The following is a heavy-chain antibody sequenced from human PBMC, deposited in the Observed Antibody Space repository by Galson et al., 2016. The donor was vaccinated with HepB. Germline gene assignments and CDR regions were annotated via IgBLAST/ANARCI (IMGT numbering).Heavy chain of an antibody. CDR2: IDWDDEK. V-gene: IGHV2-70*17. CDR1: GLSLRSSGMC. J-gene: IGHJ4*02. D-gene: IGHD1-26*01. Sequence: PALVKPTQTLTVTCSFSGLSLRSSGMCVSWIRQPPGKAPEWLARIDWDDEKFYDSSLKTRLSVSKDTSKNQVVLTMTNMAPVDTATYYCARLYGMGANPYYFDFWGQGILVTVSS. CDR3: ARLYGMGANPYYFDF.